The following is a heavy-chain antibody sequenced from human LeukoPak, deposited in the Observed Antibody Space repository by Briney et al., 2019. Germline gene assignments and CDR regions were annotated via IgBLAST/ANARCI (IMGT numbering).Heavy chain of an antibody. CDR1: GYSFTSYW. V-gene: IGHV5-10-1*01. D-gene: IGHD3-10*01. CDR2: IDPSDSYT. CDR3: ARHQRSYYYGSGSLDRGMVV. J-gene: IGHJ6*04. Sequence: GESLKISCKGSGYSFTSYWISWVRQMPGRGLEWMGRIDPSDSYTNYSPSFQGHVTISADKSISTAYLQWSSLKASDTAMYYCARHQRSYYYGSGSLDRGMVVWGKGTTVTVSS.